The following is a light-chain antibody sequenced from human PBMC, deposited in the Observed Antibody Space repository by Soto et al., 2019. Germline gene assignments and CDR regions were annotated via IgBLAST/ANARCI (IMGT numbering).Light chain of an antibody. Sequence: VMTQSPATLSVSPGERATLSCNASQRRTPNTAWYQQKPGQAPKFLSYGVSSRATGIPYRFSGSGSGTEFTLTLSSLQSEDFAGYYCQQYKDWPLTFGGGTKVDI. V-gene: IGKV3D-15*01. J-gene: IGKJ4*01. CDR2: GVS. CDR1: QRRTPN. CDR3: QQYKDWPLT.